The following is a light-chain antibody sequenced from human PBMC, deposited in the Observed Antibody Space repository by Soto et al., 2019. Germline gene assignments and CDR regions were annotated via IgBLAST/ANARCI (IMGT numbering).Light chain of an antibody. CDR3: QQYGSSPGT. Sequence: EIVLTQSPGTLSLSPGERATLSCRASQSVSSSYLAWYQQKPGQAPRLLIYGASSRATGIPDRFSGSGSGTDFTLTISRLEREDFAVYYCQQYGSSPGTFGHGTKVEL. CDR1: QSVSSSY. CDR2: GAS. V-gene: IGKV3-20*01. J-gene: IGKJ1*01.